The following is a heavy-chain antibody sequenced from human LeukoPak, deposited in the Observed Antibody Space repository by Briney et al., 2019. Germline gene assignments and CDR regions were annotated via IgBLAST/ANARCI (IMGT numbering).Heavy chain of an antibody. CDR3: ARDRSEYGMDV. CDR2: IWYDGSNK. CDR1: GFTFSSYG. Sequence: PGGSLRLSCAASGFTFSSYGMHWVRQAPGKGLEWVAVIWYDGSNKYYADPVKGRFTISRDNSKNTLYLQMNSLRAEDTAVYYCARDRSEYGMDVWGQGTTVTVSS. J-gene: IGHJ6*02. V-gene: IGHV3-33*01.